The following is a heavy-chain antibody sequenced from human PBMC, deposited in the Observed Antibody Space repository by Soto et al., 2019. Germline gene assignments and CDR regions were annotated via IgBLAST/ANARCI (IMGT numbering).Heavy chain of an antibody. J-gene: IGHJ4*02. CDR3: AKAPAWGAYIAAAEADY. V-gene: IGHV3-30*18. D-gene: IGHD6-13*01. CDR1: GCTFSSYG. CDR2: ISYDGSNK. Sequence: GSLRISGAASGCTFSSYGMHWVRQAPGKGLEWVAVISYDGSNKYYADSVKVRFTISRDNSKNTLYLQMNSLRAEDTAVYYCAKAPAWGAYIAAAEADYWGQGTLVTVYS.